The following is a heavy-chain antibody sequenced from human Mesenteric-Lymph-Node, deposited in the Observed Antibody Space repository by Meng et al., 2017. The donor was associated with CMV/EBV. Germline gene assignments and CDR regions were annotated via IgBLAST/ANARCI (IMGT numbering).Heavy chain of an antibody. CDR2: NGGGGGST. CDR1: GFTSSSYA. CDR3: TFGWGPLGY. D-gene: IGHD3-16*01. V-gene: IGHV3-23*01. J-gene: IGHJ4*02. Sequence: GESLKISCAASGFTSSSYAMSWVRQAPGKGLERVSANGGGGGSTYYTDSVKGRFTISRDNSKNTLYLQMNSLRAEDTAVYYCTFGWGPLGYWGQGTLVTVSS.